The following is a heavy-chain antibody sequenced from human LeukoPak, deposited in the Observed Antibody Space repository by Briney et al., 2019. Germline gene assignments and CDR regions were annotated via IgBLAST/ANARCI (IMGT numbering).Heavy chain of an antibody. J-gene: IGHJ3*02. Sequence: PSQTLSLTCTASGGSIRRGDYYWSWIRQPPGKGLEWTGYIYYSGNTYYNPSLKSRVTISVDTSKKQFSLEMSSVTAADAAVYYCARATITMAVGVPADAFDIWGQGTVVTVSS. CDR2: IYYSGNT. CDR3: ARATITMAVGVPADAFDI. V-gene: IGHV4-30-4*08. CDR1: GGSIRRGDYY. D-gene: IGHD5-24*01.